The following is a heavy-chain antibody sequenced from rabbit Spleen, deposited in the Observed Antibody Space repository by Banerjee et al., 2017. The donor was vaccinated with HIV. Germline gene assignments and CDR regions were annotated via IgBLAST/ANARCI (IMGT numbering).Heavy chain of an antibody. CDR1: GFSFSSGYY. CDR3: ARTTNSPYSSFNL. Sequence: QSLEESGGDLVKPGASLTLTCTASGFSFSSGYYMCWVRQAPGKGLEWIASIGAGSGSTYYASWAKGRFTISKTSSTTVTLQMTSLTAADTATYFCARTTNSPYSSFNLWGPGTLVTVS. D-gene: IGHD1-1*01. CDR2: IGAGSGST. V-gene: IGHV1S40*01. J-gene: IGHJ4*01.